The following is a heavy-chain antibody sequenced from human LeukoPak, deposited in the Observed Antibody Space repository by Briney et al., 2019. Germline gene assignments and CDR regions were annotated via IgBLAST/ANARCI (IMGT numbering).Heavy chain of an antibody. CDR2: ISAYNGNT. CDR1: GYTFTSYG. D-gene: IGHD3-22*01. Sequence: ASVKVSCKASGYTFTSYGISWVRQAPGQGLEWMGWISAYNGNTNYAQKLQGRVTMTTDTSTSTAYMELRSLSSEDTAVYYCATPGVHYDPSGYYPFQHWGQGTLVTVSS. CDR3: ATPGVHYDPSGYYPFQH. J-gene: IGHJ1*01. V-gene: IGHV1-18*01.